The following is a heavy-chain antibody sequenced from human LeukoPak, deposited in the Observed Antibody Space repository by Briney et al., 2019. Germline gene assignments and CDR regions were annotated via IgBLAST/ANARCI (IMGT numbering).Heavy chain of an antibody. CDR3: ARDRGPGYCSSTSCPGDWFDP. J-gene: IGHJ5*02. D-gene: IGHD2-2*01. CDR2: IYTSGST. V-gene: IGHV4-4*07. Sequence: PSETLSLTCTVSGGSISSYYWSWIRQPAGKGLEWIGRIYTSGSTNYNPSLKSRVTMSVDTSKNQFSLKLSSVTAADTAVYYCARDRGPGYCSSTSCPGDWFDPWGQGTLVTVSS. CDR1: GGSISSYY.